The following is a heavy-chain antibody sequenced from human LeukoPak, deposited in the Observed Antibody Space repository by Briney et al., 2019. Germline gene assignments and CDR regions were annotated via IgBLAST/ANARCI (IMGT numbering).Heavy chain of an antibody. CDR3: ARSPYYFDY. CDR2: IYYSGST. CDR1: GGSISSYY. J-gene: IGHJ4*02. V-gene: IGHV4-59*01. Sequence: SETLTLTCTVSGGSISSYYWSWMRQPPGKGLEWIGYIYYSGSTNYNPSLKSRVTISVDTSKNQFSLKLSSVTAADTAVYYCARSPYYFDYWGQGTLVTVSS.